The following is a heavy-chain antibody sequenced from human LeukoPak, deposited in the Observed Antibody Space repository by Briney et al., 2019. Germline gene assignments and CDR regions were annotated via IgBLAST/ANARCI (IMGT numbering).Heavy chain of an antibody. D-gene: IGHD1-26*01. CDR1: GFTFTSYS. CDR3: AKGGKWDVTTFDY. J-gene: IGHJ4*02. V-gene: IGHV3-23*01. Sequence: GGSLRLSCAASGFTFTSYSMNWVRQAPGKGLEWVSTISGGGGSTYYADSVKGRFTISRDNSKNTLYLQVNSLRAEDTAVYYCAKGGKWDVTTFDYWGQGTLVTVSS. CDR2: ISGGGGST.